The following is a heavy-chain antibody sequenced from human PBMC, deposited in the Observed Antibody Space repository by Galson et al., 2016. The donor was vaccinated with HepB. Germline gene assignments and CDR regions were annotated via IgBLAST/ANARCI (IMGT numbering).Heavy chain of an antibody. CDR2: IYPGKSDT. Sequence: QSGAEVKKPGESLKISCQGSGYSFSNYWIGWVRQMPGKGLEWMGIIYPGKSDTRYNTSFQGQDTNPADASISAAYLQWSVLKASDTATYYCARLPTYYYDTPAYYGGYYFDYWGQGTLVSVSS. CDR3: ARLPTYYYDTPAYYGGYYFDY. J-gene: IGHJ4*02. D-gene: IGHD3-22*01. CDR1: GYSFSNYW. V-gene: IGHV5-51*01.